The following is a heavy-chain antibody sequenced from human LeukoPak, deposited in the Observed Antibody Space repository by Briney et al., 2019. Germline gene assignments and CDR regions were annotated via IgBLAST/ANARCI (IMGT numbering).Heavy chain of an antibody. CDR3: ARSPGGVNNWFDP. CDR2: IYHSGST. D-gene: IGHD2-8*01. Sequence: PSETLSLTCTVSGYSIRSGYYWGWIRQPPGKGLEWIGSIYHSGSTSYNPSLKSRLTISIDTSNNQFSLKLNSVTAADTAVYYCARSPGGVNNWFDPWGQGTLVTVSS. J-gene: IGHJ5*02. V-gene: IGHV4-38-2*02. CDR1: GYSIRSGYY.